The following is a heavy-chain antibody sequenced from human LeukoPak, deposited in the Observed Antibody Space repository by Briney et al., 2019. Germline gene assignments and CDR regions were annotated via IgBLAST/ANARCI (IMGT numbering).Heavy chain of an antibody. V-gene: IGHV4-31*03. CDR1: GGSISSGGYY. CDR3: ARDNLDGVVRWFGDFDY. Sequence: PSQTLSLTCTVSGGSISSGGYYWSWIRQHPGKGLGWIGYIYYSGSTYYNPSLKSRVTISVDTSKNQFSLKLSSVTAADTAVYYCARDNLDGVVRWFGDFDYWGQGTPVTVSS. D-gene: IGHD3-10*01. J-gene: IGHJ4*02. CDR2: IYYSGST.